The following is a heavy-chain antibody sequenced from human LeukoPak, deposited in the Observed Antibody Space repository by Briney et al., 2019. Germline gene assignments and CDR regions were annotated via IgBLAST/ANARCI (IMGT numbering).Heavy chain of an antibody. CDR1: GFTFSSYA. CDR2: ISGSGGST. Sequence: GGSLRLSCAASGFTFSSYAMSWVRQAPGKGLEWVSAISGSGGSTYYADSVKGRFTISRDNSKNTLYLQMNSLRAEDTAVYYCAREGYCSSTSCSDQDYYYYYGMDVWGQGTTVTVSS. V-gene: IGHV3-23*01. J-gene: IGHJ6*02. D-gene: IGHD2-2*01. CDR3: AREGYCSSTSCSDQDYYYYYGMDV.